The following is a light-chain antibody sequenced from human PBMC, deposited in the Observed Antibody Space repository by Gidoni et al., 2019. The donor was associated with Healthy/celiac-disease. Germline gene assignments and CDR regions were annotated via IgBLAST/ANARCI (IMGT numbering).Light chain of an antibody. J-gene: IGKJ1*01. CDR3: QQRSNWRWT. V-gene: IGKV3-11*01. Sequence: EIVLTQSPATLSLSPGERATLSCRASQSVSSYLAWYQQKPGQAPRLLIYDASNRATGIPARFSGSGSGTDFTISISSLGPEDFAVYYCQQRSNWRWTFGQXTKVEIK. CDR1: QSVSSY. CDR2: DAS.